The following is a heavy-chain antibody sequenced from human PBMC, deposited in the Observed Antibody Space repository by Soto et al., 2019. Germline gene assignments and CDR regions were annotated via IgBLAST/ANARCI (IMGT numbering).Heavy chain of an antibody. D-gene: IGHD5-18*01. Sequence: GGSLRLSCAAPGFTFSSYSLNWVRQAPGKGLEWVSTISGRSDYIYYADSVKGRFTISRDNAKNSLYLQMNSLRAEDTAVYYCARGEGYGPFDYWGQGTLVTVSS. V-gene: IGHV3-21*01. CDR3: ARGEGYGPFDY. J-gene: IGHJ4*02. CDR2: ISGRSDYI. CDR1: GFTFSSYS.